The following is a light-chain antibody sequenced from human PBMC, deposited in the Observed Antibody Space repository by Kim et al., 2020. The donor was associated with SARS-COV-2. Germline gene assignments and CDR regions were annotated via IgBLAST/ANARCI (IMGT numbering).Light chain of an antibody. CDR1: RNVDTY. CDR2: MAS. CDR3: QQYRTYPWT. V-gene: IGKV1-5*03. Sequence: SAYVGDRVTITCRASRNVDTYLAWYQQKPGKAPKHLIYMASNLKSGVPSTFSGSGSGTEFTLTTSNLQPDDFATYYCQQYRTYPWTFGQGTKLEI. J-gene: IGKJ1*01.